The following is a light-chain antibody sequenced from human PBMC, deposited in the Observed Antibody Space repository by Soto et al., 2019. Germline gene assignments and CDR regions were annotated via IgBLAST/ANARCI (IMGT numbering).Light chain of an antibody. J-gene: IGLJ3*02. CDR1: SRDVGGYNS. CDR3: SSYTSSSTGV. CDR2: EVN. Sequence: QSALTQPASVSGSPGQSITISCTGTSRDVGGYNSVSWYQQHPGTAPKLIIYEVNNRPSGISNRFSGSKSGNTASLTISGLQAEDEADYYCSSYTSSSTGVFGGGTKVTVL. V-gene: IGLV2-14*01.